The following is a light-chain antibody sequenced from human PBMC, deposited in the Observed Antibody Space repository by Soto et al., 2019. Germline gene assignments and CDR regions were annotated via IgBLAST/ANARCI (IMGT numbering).Light chain of an antibody. Sequence: DSQMTQSPSTLSASVGDRVTITCRATQSINRYLAWYQQKPGKAPKLLIYDASILESGVPSRFSGSASGTEFILTISSLQPEDFATYYCQRYNSYPLTFGGGTKVDIK. V-gene: IGKV1-5*01. CDR1: QSINRY. CDR2: DAS. J-gene: IGKJ4*01. CDR3: QRYNSYPLT.